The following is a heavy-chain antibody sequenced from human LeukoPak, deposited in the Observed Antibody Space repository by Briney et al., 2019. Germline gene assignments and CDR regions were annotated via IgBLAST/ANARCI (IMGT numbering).Heavy chain of an antibody. CDR2: IYYSGST. CDR3: ARHLGSAKQWLVLFRAFDI. V-gene: IGHV4-39*01. D-gene: IGHD6-19*01. Sequence: PSETLSLTCTVSGGSIRSSSYYWGWIRQPPGKGLEWIGSIYYSGSTYYNPSLKSRVTISVDTSKNQFSLKLSSVTAADTAVYYCARHLGSAKQWLVLFRAFDIWGQGTMVTVSS. J-gene: IGHJ3*02. CDR1: GGSIRSSSYY.